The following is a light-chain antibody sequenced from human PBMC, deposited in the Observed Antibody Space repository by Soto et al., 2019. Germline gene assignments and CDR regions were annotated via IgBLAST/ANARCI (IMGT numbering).Light chain of an antibody. CDR1: QSVSSY. Sequence: EIVLTQSPDTLTLSPGERATLSCRASQSVSSYLAWYQQKPGQAPRLLIYDASNRATGIPARFSGSGSGTDFTLTISSLEPEDFAVYSCQQRSNWPPTFGQGTKVDIK. V-gene: IGKV3-11*01. J-gene: IGKJ1*01. CDR3: QQRSNWPPT. CDR2: DAS.